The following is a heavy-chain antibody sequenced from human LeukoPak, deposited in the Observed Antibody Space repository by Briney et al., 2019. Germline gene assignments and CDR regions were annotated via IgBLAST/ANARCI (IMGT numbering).Heavy chain of an antibody. J-gene: IGHJ4*02. V-gene: IGHV4-34*01. CDR2: INHSGST. CDR1: GGSFSGYY. D-gene: IGHD3-16*02. Sequence: PSETLSLTCAVYGGSFSGYYWSWIRQPPGKGLEWIGEINHSGSTNYNPSLKSRVTISVDTSKNQFSLKLSSVTAADTAVYYCARGRGYDYVWGTNRYSGHYFDYWGQGTLVTVSS. CDR3: ARGRGYDYVWGTNRYSGHYFDY.